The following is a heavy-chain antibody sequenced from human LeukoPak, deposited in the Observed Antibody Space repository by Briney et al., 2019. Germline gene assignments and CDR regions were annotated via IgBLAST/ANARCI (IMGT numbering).Heavy chain of an antibody. Sequence: PSETLSLTCTVSGGSISSYYWSWIRQPAGKGLEWIGRIYTSGSTNYNPSLKSRVTMSVDTSKNQFSLKLSSVTAAHTAVSYCARDYSGQWLVPYYGMDVWGQGTTVTVSS. D-gene: IGHD6-19*01. J-gene: IGHJ6*02. CDR3: ARDYSGQWLVPYYGMDV. CDR2: IYTSGST. V-gene: IGHV4-4*07. CDR1: GGSISSYY.